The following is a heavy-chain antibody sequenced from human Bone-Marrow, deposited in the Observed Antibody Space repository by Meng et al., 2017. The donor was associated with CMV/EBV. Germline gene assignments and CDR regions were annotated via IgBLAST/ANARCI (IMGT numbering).Heavy chain of an antibody. Sequence: LLEFGGGRVRLGGSMRLPVVDFGYNFNDYSSNWVGKVQGKGLGWVSRIDTDGSTINYADSVKGRFTISRDNTKNILYLQMNSLRAEDTAIYYCARDLSGARDYWGPGTLVTVSS. J-gene: IGHJ4*02. V-gene: IGHV3-74*01. D-gene: IGHD1-26*01. CDR1: GYNFNDYS. CDR3: ARDLSGARDY. CDR2: IDTDGSTI.